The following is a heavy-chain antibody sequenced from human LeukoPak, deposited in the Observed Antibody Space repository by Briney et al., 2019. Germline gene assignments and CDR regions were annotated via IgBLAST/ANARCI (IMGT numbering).Heavy chain of an antibody. CDR2: INHSGST. Sequence: SSEPLSLTCAVYGGSFSGYYWSWIRQPPGKGLEWIGEINHSGSTNYNPSLQSRVTISVDTSKNQFSLKLSSVTAADTAVYYCARHEFADLIIDYWGQGTLVTVSS. CDR3: ARHEFADLIIDY. J-gene: IGHJ4*02. V-gene: IGHV4-34*01. CDR1: GGSFSGYY.